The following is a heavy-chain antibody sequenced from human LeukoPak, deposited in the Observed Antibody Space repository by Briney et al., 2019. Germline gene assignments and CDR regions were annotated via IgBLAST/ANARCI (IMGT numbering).Heavy chain of an antibody. J-gene: IGHJ6*02. CDR2: INHSGST. V-gene: IGHV4-39*07. Sequence: SETLSLTCTVSGGSISSSSYYWGWIRQPPGKGLEWIGEINHSGSTNYNPSLKSRVTISVDTSKNQFSLKLSSVTAADTAVYYCARERIAHYYYYGMDVWGQGTTVTVSS. CDR1: GGSISSSSYY. D-gene: IGHD2/OR15-2a*01. CDR3: ARERIAHYYYYGMDV.